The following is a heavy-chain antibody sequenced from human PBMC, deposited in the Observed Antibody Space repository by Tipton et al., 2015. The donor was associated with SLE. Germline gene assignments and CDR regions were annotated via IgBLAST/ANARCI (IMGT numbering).Heavy chain of an antibody. CDR3: ARQILVQYFDH. D-gene: IGHD6-13*01. Sequence: TLSLTCTVSGGSININSYFWAWIRQPPGKGLEWIGSIYHNGNTYYNSSLKSRVTISVDTSKNQFSLKLTSVTAADTAVYYCARQILVQYFDHWGQGSLVTVSS. CDR1: GGSININSYF. V-gene: IGHV4-39*01. CDR2: IYHNGNT. J-gene: IGHJ4*02.